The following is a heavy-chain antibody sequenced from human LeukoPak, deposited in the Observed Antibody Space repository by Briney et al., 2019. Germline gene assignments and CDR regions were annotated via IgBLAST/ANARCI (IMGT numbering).Heavy chain of an antibody. CDR3: ARDLAYSRLDY. V-gene: IGHV3-7*01. D-gene: IGHD5-18*01. J-gene: IGHJ4*02. CDR1: GFSFGSSW. Sequence: GGSLRLSCAASGFSFGSSWMDWVRQAPGKGLEWVASINPDGSEKYSVDSVEGRFTISRDNAKNLLYLQVNSLRVEDTAFYYCARDLAYSRLDYWGQGMLVTVSS. CDR2: INPDGSEK.